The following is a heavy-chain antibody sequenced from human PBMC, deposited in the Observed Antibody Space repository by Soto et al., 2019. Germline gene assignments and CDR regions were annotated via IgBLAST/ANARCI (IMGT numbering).Heavy chain of an antibody. CDR1: GFTFSSYA. J-gene: IGHJ6*03. Sequence: EVQLLESGGGLVQPGGSLRLSCAASGFTFSSYAMSWVRQAPGKGLEWVSAISGSGGSTYYADSVKGRFTISRDNSKNTLYLQMNSLRAEDTAVYYCGKDLRDCSGGSCYSFYYYYYMDVWGKGTTVTVSS. CDR2: ISGSGGST. CDR3: GKDLRDCSGGSCYSFYYYYYMDV. V-gene: IGHV3-23*01. D-gene: IGHD2-15*01.